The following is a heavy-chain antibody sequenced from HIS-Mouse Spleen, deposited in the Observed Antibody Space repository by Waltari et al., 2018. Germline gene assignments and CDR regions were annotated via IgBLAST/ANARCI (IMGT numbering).Heavy chain of an antibody. J-gene: IGHJ2*01. D-gene: IGHD6-13*01. CDR3: AREIPYSSSWYDWYFDL. Sequence: QLQLQESVPGLVKPSETLSLTCTVSGGSISSSSYYWGWIRQPPGKGLEWIGSIYYSGSTYYNPSLKGRVTISVDTSKNQFSRKLSSVTAADTAVYYCAREIPYSSSWYDWYFDLWGRGTLVTVSS. CDR2: IYYSGST. CDR1: GGSISSSSYY. V-gene: IGHV4-39*07.